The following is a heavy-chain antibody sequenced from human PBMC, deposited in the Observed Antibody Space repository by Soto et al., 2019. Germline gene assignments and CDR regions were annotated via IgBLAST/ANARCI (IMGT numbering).Heavy chain of an antibody. J-gene: IGHJ6*03. CDR1: GFTFSDYY. CDR3: ARRLWFGESQSYYMDV. Sequence: GGSLRLSCAASGFTFSDYYMSWIRQAPGKGLEWVSYISSSGSTIYYADSVKGRFTISRDNAKNSLYLQMNSLRAEDTAVYYCARRLWFGESQSYYMDVWGKGTTVTVSS. V-gene: IGHV3-11*01. CDR2: ISSSGSTI. D-gene: IGHD3-10*01.